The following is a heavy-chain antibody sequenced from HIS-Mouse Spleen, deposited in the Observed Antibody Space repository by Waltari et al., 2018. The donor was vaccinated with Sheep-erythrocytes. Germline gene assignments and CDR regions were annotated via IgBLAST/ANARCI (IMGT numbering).Heavy chain of an antibody. D-gene: IGHD3-3*01. CDR2: ISSNGGST. V-gene: IGHV3-64*01. J-gene: IGHJ4*02. CDR1: GFTFSSYA. Sequence: EVQLVESGGGLVQPGGSLRLSCAASGFTFSSYAMHWVRQAPGKGVEYVSAISSNGGSTYYANSVKGRFTISRDNSKNTLYLQMGSLRAEDMAVYYCARGMGADYDFWSGYYTEFDYWGQGTLVTVSS. CDR3: ARGMGADYDFWSGYYTEFDY.